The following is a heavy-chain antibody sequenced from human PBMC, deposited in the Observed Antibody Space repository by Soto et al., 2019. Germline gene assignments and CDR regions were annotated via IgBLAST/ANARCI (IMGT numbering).Heavy chain of an antibody. V-gene: IGHV4-31*03. CDR1: GGSISSGGYY. Sequence: SETLSLTCTVSGGSISSGGYYWSWIRQHPGKGLEWIGYIYYSGSTYYNPSLKSRVTISVDTSKNQFSLKLSSVTAADTAVYYCARDRDGYNYGLVYWGQGTLVTVYS. D-gene: IGHD5-12*01. CDR2: IYYSGST. CDR3: ARDRDGYNYGLVY. J-gene: IGHJ4*02.